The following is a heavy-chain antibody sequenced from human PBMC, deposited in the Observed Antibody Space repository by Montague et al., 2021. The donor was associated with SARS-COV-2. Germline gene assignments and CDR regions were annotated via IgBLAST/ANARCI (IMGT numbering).Heavy chain of an antibody. D-gene: IGHD3-10*01. CDR1: GGSFSGYY. V-gene: IGHV4-34*01. Sequence: SETLSLTCAVYGGSFSGYYWSWIRQPPGKGLEWIGEINHSGSTNYNPSLKRRVTISVDTSKNQFSLKLSSVTAADTAVYYCARGRRILLWFGELLSGGDYYGMDVWGQGTTVTVSS. CDR2: INHSGST. CDR3: ARGRRILLWFGELLSGGDYYGMDV. J-gene: IGHJ6*02.